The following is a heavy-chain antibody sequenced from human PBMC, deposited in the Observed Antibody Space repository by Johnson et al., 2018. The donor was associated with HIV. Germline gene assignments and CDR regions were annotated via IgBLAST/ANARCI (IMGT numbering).Heavy chain of an antibody. J-gene: IGHJ3*02. V-gene: IGHV3-30*04. CDR1: GFTFSNYL. CDR2: ISYDGSNT. Sequence: QMLLVESGGGVVQPGRSLRLSCAASGFTFSNYLMHWVRQAPGKGLEWVAVISYDGSNTFYADSVQGRFTISRDNSKNTLYLQMNSLRAEDTAVYYCARDPPGATGIPVAEDAFDIWGQGTMVTVSS. D-gene: IGHD6-19*01. CDR3: ARDPPGATGIPVAEDAFDI.